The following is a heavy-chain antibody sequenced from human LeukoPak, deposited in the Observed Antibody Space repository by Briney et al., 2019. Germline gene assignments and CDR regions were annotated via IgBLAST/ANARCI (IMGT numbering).Heavy chain of an antibody. Sequence: ASVKVSCKASGGTFSSYAISWVRQAPGQGLEWMGRIIPILGIANYAQKFQGRVTITADKSTSTPYMELSSLRSEDTAVYYCARGAASLVIASHFDYWGQGTLVTVSS. CDR1: GGTFSSYA. D-gene: IGHD2-21*01. J-gene: IGHJ4*02. CDR3: ARGAASLVIASHFDY. V-gene: IGHV1-69*04. CDR2: IIPILGIA.